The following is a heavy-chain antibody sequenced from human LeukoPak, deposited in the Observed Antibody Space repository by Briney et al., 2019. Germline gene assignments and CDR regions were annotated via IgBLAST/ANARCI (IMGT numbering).Heavy chain of an antibody. D-gene: IGHD4-11*01. CDR2: IKQDGSEK. J-gene: IGHJ3*02. CDR3: ARWGKDYRKNLKPKKAFDI. V-gene: IGHV3-7*01. CDR1: GFTFSSYW. Sequence: GGSVRLSCAASGFTFSSYWMSWVRQAPGKGLEWVANIKQDGSEKYYVDSVKGRFTISRDNAKNSLYLQMNSLRAEDTSVSYCARWGKDYRKNLKPKKAFDIWGQGTMVTVSS.